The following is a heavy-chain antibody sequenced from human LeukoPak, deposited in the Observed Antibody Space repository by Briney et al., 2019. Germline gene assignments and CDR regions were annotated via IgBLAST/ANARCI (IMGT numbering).Heavy chain of an antibody. V-gene: IGHV3-33*06. CDR1: GFTFNKYG. CDR2: IWYDESRK. J-gene: IGHJ4*02. D-gene: IGHD3-10*01. Sequence: GGCLRLSCAASGFTFNKYGMHWVRQARGKGLEWVAVIWYDESRKYYADSVKGRFTISRDTSKNTLYVQMNSLRVEDTAVYYCAKDERSGIFDDWGQGSLVTVSS. CDR3: AKDERSGIFDD.